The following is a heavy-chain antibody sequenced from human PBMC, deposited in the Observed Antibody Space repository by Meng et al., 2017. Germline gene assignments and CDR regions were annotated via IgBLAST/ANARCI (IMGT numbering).Heavy chain of an antibody. D-gene: IGHD2-15*01. CDR1: GGSVSSGSYY. CDR3: ARDCSGGSCYSIGV. CDR2: IYYSGST. V-gene: IGHV4-61*01. Sequence: VPLQESGPGLVRPSETLSLTCTVSGGSVSSGSYYWSWIRQPPGKGLEWIGYIYYSGSTNYNPSLKSRVTISVDTSKNQFSLKLSSVTAADTAVYYCARDCSGGSCYSIGVWGQGTLVTVSS. J-gene: IGHJ4*02.